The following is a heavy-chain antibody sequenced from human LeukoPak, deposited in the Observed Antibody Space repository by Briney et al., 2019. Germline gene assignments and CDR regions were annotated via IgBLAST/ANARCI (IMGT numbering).Heavy chain of an antibody. J-gene: IGHJ3*02. CDR3: ARAGSGYYNDAFVI. CDR1: GGSISSGGYS. D-gene: IGHD3-22*01. Sequence: SETLSLTCAVSGGSISSGGYSWSWIRQPPGKGLEWIGYIYHSGSTYYNPSLKSRVTISVDRSKNQFSLKLSSVTAADTAVYYCARAGSGYYNDAFVIWGQGTMVTVSS. CDR2: IYHSGST. V-gene: IGHV4-30-2*01.